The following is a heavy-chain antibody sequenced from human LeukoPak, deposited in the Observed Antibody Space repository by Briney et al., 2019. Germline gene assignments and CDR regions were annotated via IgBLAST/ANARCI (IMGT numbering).Heavy chain of an antibody. CDR2: IYTSGSN. J-gene: IGHJ5*02. D-gene: IGHD2-2*01. V-gene: IGHV4-4*07. CDR1: GGSISSYY. CDR3: ARLVGYCSSSCWFDP. Sequence: SETLSLTCTVSGGSISSYYWSWIRQPAGKGLEWIGRIYTSGSNNYNPSLKSRVTMSVDTSKNQFSLKLSSVTAADTAVYYCARLVGYCSSSCWFDPWGQGTLVTVSS.